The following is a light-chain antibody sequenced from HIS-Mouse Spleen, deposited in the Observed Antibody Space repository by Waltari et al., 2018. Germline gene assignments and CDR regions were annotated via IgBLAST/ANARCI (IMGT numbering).Light chain of an antibody. CDR3: SSYTSSSTV. J-gene: IGLJ2*01. CDR1: SSDVGGYNY. V-gene: IGLV2-14*01. Sequence: QSALTQPASVSGSPGQSITISCTGTSSDVGGYNYVSWYQQHPGKAPKLMTYEVSNRPAGVSNRVSGSKSGNTASLTISGLQAEDEADYYCSSYTSSSTVFGGGTKLTVL. CDR2: EVS.